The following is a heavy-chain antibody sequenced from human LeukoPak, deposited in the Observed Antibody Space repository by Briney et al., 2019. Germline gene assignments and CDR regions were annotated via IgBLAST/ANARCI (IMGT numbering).Heavy chain of an antibody. Sequence: ASVKVFCKASGDTFTSYDFTWVRQAPGLGLEWMGWISGSYGNPNYEQKLQGRVTMTTDTSTSTAYMELRSLRSDDTAVYYCARTSQGSYLDYWGQGTLVTVSS. CDR2: ISGSYGNP. CDR3: ARTSQGSYLDY. J-gene: IGHJ4*02. D-gene: IGHD1-26*01. CDR1: GDTFTSYD. V-gene: IGHV1-18*01.